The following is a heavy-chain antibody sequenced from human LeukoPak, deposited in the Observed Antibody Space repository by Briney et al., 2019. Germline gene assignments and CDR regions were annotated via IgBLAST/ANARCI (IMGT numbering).Heavy chain of an antibody. CDR3: ARESYWGSSGKGFDY. J-gene: IGHJ4*02. Sequence: PGGSLRLSCAASGFTVSGNYMTWVRQPPGNGLEWVSIIYSGGTTYYADSVKGRFTISRDNAKNSLYLQMHSLRDDDTAVYYCARESYWGSSGKGFDYWGPGTLVTVSS. CDR2: IYSGGTT. V-gene: IGHV3-53*01. CDR1: GFTVSGNY. D-gene: IGHD7-27*01.